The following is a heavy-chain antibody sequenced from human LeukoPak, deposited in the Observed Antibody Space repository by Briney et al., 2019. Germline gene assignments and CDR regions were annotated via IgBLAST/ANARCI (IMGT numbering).Heavy chain of an antibody. CDR1: GYTFSSYG. V-gene: IGHV1-18*01. J-gene: IGHJ6*03. CDR3: ARSPMVRGKGYYYMDV. CDR2: ISVYNANT. D-gene: IGHD3-10*01. Sequence: GASVKVSCKASGYTFSSYGISWVRQAPGQGLEWMGWISVYNANTDQSKKLQGRVTMTTDTSTSTAYMELRSLRSDDTAVYYCARSPMVRGKGYYYMDVWGKGTTVTVSS.